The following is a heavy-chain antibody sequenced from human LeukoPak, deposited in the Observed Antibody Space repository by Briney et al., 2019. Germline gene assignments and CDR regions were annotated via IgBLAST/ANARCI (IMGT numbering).Heavy chain of an antibody. D-gene: IGHD2-15*01. Sequence: SVKVSCKASGGTFISYAISWVRQAPGQGLEWMGGIIPIFGTANYAQKFQGRVTITADESTSTAYMELSSLRSEDTAVYYFARGKIYCSGGSCYSPGGFDYWGQGTLVTVSS. CDR1: GGTFISYA. V-gene: IGHV1-69*01. J-gene: IGHJ4*02. CDR2: IIPIFGTA. CDR3: ARGKIYCSGGSCYSPGGFDY.